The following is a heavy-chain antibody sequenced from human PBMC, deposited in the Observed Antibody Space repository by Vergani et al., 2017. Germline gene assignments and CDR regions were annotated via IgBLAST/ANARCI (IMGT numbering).Heavy chain of an antibody. V-gene: IGHV5-51*01. D-gene: IGHD2-8*01. J-gene: IGHJ1*01. CDR3: ARLAGYCTNGVCYTEYFQH. CDR2: IYPGASDT. CDR1: GYSFTSYW. Sequence: EVQLVQSGAEVKKPGESLKISCKGSGYSFTSYWIGWVRQMPGKGLEWMGIIYPGASDTRYSPSFQGQVTISADKSISTAYLQWSSLKASDTAMYYCARLAGYCTNGVCYTEYFQHWGQGTLVTVSS.